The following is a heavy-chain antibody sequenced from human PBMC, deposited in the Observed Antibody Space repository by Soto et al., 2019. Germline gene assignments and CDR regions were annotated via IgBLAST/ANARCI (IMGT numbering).Heavy chain of an antibody. J-gene: IGHJ6*02. CDR2: IYSGGST. CDR1: GFTVSSNY. Sequence: QPVGSLRLSCAASGFTVSSNYMSWVRQAPGKGLEWVSVIYSGGSTYYADSVKGRFTISRDNSKNTLYLQMNSLRAEDTAVYYCASEFYSGWYDLPGDYYYGMDVWGQRTTVTVSS. CDR3: ASEFYSGWYDLPGDYYYGMDV. V-gene: IGHV3-53*05. D-gene: IGHD6-19*01.